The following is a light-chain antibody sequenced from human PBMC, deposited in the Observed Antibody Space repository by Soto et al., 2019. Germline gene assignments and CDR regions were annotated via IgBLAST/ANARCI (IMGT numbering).Light chain of an antibody. CDR1: QSVSSN. V-gene: IGKV3-15*01. CDR2: GAS. CDR3: HQYNNWPPGT. J-gene: IGKJ1*01. Sequence: EIVMTQSPATLSVSPGERATLSCRASQSVSSNLAWYQQKPGQAPRLLIYGASTRATGIPARFSGSGSGTEFTLTISSLQSEDFAVYYCHQYNNWPPGTFGHGTQVEIK.